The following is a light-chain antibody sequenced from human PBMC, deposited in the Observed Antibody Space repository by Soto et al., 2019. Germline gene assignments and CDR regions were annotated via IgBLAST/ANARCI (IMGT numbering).Light chain of an antibody. V-gene: IGKV3-11*01. Sequence: EIVLTQSPATLSLSPGERATLSCRASQSVSSYLACYQQKPGQAPRLLIYDASNRATGIPARFSVSGSGTDFTLTISSLEPEDFAVYYCQQRSNWPWTFGQGTKVEIK. CDR2: DAS. CDR1: QSVSSY. J-gene: IGKJ1*01. CDR3: QQRSNWPWT.